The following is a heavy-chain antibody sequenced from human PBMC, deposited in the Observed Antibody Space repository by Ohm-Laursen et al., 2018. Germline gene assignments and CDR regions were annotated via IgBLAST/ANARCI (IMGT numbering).Heavy chain of an antibody. Sequence: GTLSLTCSVSGDSISSYYWSWIRQPAGKGLEWIGRIYTTGSTNYNPSLKSRVTMSVDTSKNQFSLKLSSVTAADTAVYYCARDGDYSDAFDIWGQGTMVTVSS. CDR2: IYTTGST. CDR1: GDSISSYY. CDR3: ARDGDYSDAFDI. J-gene: IGHJ3*02. V-gene: IGHV4-4*07. D-gene: IGHD4-17*01.